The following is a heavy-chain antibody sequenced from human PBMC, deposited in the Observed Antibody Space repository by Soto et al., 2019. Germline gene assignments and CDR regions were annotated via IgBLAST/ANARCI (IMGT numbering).Heavy chain of an antibody. J-gene: IGHJ4*02. CDR1: EFTVSTYG. Sequence: QVQLVESGGGVVQPGGSLRLSCAASEFTVSTYGMHWVRQSPGKGLEWVAVIWHDENNKYYADSVKGRFTISSDNSKNLLNLQMNSLRADDTAVYYCASDSSGWTLDSWGQGTLVTVSS. D-gene: IGHD6-19*01. V-gene: IGHV3-33*01. CDR2: IWHDENNK. CDR3: ASDSSGWTLDS.